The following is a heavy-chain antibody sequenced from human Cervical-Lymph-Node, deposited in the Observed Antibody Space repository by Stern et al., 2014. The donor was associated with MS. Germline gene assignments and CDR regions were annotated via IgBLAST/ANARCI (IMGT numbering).Heavy chain of an antibody. CDR2: ISTDGSNK. J-gene: IGHJ4*02. V-gene: IGHV3-30*18. D-gene: IGHD3-3*01. Sequence: VQLVESGGGVVQPGRSLRLSCAASGLTFSSYGMHWVRQAPGKGLEWVAVISTDGSNKYYADSVKGRFTISRDNSKNTLYLQMNSLRAEDTAVYYCAKDRDDFWSGYYPLDYWGQGTLVTVSS. CDR3: AKDRDDFWSGYYPLDY. CDR1: GLTFSSYG.